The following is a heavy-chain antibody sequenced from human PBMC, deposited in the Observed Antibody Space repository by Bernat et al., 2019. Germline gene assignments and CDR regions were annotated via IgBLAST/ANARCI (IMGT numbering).Heavy chain of an antibody. V-gene: IGHV3-33*01. Sequence: QVQLVESGGGVVQPGRSLRLSCAASGFTFSDNGMHWVRQAPGKVLEWVAVIWHDGSNENYAESVKGRFTISRDNSESTLYLQMNSLRAEDSALYYCAREHIVGSTRGFDYWGQGTLVTVSS. J-gene: IGHJ4*02. CDR3: AREHIVGSTRGFDY. CDR1: GFTFSDNG. CDR2: IWHDGSNE. D-gene: IGHD1-26*01.